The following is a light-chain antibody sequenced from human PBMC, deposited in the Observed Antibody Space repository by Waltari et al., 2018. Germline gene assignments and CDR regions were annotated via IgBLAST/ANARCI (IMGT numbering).Light chain of an antibody. CDR1: SSYNL. CDR2: EDT. V-gene: IGLV2-23*01. Sequence: QSALTQPASVSGSPGQPITISCTGTSSYNLVSWYQQYPGEAPKVVIFEDTKRPSGVSNRCSASKSGNTAYLTISGLQAEDEADYYCCSHTGANTWVFGGGTKVTVL. J-gene: IGLJ3*02. CDR3: CSHTGANTWV.